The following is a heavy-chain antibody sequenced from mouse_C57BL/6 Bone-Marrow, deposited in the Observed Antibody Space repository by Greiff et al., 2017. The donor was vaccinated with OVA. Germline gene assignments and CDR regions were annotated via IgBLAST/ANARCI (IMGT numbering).Heavy chain of an antibody. V-gene: IGHV1-59*01. Sequence: QVHVKQPGAELVRPGTSVKLSCKASGYTFTSYWMHWVKQRPGQGLEWIGVIDPSDSYTNYNQKFKGKATLTVDTSSSTAYMQLSSLTSEDSAVYYCARSDDYYAMDYWGQGTSVTVSS. J-gene: IGHJ4*01. CDR1: GYTFTSYW. CDR2: IDPSDSYT. CDR3: ARSDDYYAMDY.